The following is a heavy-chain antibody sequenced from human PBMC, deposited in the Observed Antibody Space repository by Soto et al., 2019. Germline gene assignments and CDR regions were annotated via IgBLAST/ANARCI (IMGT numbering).Heavy chain of an antibody. CDR3: AKDSGCVDDACAYDP. D-gene: IGHD2-21*02. J-gene: IGHJ5*02. CDR2: ISRGSDYI. V-gene: IGHV3-21*01. Sequence: EMQLVEWGGSLVKPGGSLRLTCAASGFTFSGYTMNWVRQAPGKGLEWVSSISRGSDYIFYADSVKGRFTISRDNARNTLYLQMSSLRAEDTAVYYCAKDSGCVDDACAYDPWGQGTLVTVSS. CDR1: GFTFSGYT.